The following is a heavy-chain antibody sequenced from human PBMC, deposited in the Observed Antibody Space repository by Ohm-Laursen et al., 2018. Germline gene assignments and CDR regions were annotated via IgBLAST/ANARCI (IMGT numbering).Heavy chain of an antibody. D-gene: IGHD1-1*01. CDR1: GYTFTGYY. CDR2: INPNSGDT. CDR3: ALSGPTEYNWFDP. Sequence: ASVKVSCKASGYTFTGYYMHRVRQAPGQGLEWMGWINPNSGDTKYAQQFQGRITMTRDTSISTAYLEVRSEATAVYFCALSGPTEYNWFDPWGQGTLVTISS. V-gene: IGHV1-2*02. J-gene: IGHJ5*02.